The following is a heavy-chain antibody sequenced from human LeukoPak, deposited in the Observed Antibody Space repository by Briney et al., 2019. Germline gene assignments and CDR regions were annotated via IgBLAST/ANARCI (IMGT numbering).Heavy chain of an antibody. CDR3: ASYYGYSYGSFDY. V-gene: IGHV4-30-4*08. CDR1: GGSISSGDYY. D-gene: IGHD5-18*01. CDR2: IYCSGST. Sequence: SETLSLTCTVSGGSISSGDYYWSWIRQPPGKGLEWIGYIYCSGSTYYNPSLKSRVTISVDTSKNQFSLKLSSVTAADTAVYYCASYYGYSYGSFDYWGQGTLVTVSS. J-gene: IGHJ4*02.